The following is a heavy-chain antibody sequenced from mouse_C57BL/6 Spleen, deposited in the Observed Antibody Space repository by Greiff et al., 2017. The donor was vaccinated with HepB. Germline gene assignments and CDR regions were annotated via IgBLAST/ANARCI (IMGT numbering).Heavy chain of an antibody. V-gene: IGHV1-55*01. J-gene: IGHJ1*03. CDR3: AGYGNGYFDV. D-gene: IGHD2-10*02. CDR1: GYTFTSYW. CDR2: IYPGSGST. Sequence: QVQLQQPGAELVKPGASVKMSCKASGYTFTSYWLTWVQQRPGQGLEWIGDIYPGSGSTNYNEKFKSKATLTVDTSSSTAYMQLSSLTSEDSALYYCAGYGNGYFDVWGTGTTVTVAS.